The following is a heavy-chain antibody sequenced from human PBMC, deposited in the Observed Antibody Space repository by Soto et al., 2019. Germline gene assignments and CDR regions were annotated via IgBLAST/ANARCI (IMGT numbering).Heavy chain of an antibody. J-gene: IGHJ4*02. Sequence: SETLSLTCTVSGGSISSGDYYWSWIRQPPGKGLEWIGYIYYSGSTYYNPSLKSRVTISVDTSKNQFSLKLSSVTAADTAVYYCAGTFFCGGDCFSVDYWGEGTLVTLPS. CDR1: GGSISSGDYY. V-gene: IGHV4-30-4*01. CDR2: IYYSGST. CDR3: AGTFFCGGDCFSVDY. D-gene: IGHD2-21*02.